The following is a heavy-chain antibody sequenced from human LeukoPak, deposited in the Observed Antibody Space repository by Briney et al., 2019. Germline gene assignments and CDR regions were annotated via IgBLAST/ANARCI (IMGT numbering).Heavy chain of an antibody. J-gene: IGHJ2*01. CDR2: IYYSGST. D-gene: IGHD6-6*01. CDR3: ARGAIAARLLEQPRPFDL. CDR1: GGSISSSSYY. Sequence: PSETLSLTCTVSGGSISSSSYYWGWIRQPPGKGLEWIGSIYYSGSTYYNPSLKSRVTISVDTSKNQFSLKLSSVTAADTAVYYCARGAIAARLLEQPRPFDLWGRGTLVTVSS. V-gene: IGHV4-39*01.